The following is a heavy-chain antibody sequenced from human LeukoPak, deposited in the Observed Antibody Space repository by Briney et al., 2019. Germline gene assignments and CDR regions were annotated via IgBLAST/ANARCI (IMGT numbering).Heavy chain of an antibody. D-gene: IGHD1-26*01. J-gene: IGHJ4*02. CDR1: GFTFYSYA. Sequence: GGSLRLSCAASGFTFYSYAMNWVRQTPGKGLEWVSTFSGSGGSIYYADSVKGRFTISRDNSKNSLYLQMNSLRAEDTAVYYCARRRDSGSLQHFDYWGQGTLVTVSS. V-gene: IGHV3-23*01. CDR3: ARRRDSGSLQHFDY. CDR2: FSGSGGSI.